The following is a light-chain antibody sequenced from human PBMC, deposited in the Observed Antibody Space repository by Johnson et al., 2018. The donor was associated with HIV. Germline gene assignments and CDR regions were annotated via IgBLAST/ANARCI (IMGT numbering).Light chain of an antibody. J-gene: IGLJ1*01. CDR1: SSNIGNNY. CDR2: ENN. CDR3: GTWDSSLSAAV. V-gene: IGLV1-51*02. Sequence: QAVLTQPPSVYAAPGQKVTIFCSGSSSNIGNNYVSWYQQVPGTAPKLLIYENNKRPSGIPDRFSGSKSGTSATLGITGLQTGDEADYYCGTWDSSLSAAVFGTGTKVTVL.